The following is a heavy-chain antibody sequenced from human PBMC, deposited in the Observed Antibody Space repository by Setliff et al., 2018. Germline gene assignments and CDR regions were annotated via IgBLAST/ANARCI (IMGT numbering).Heavy chain of an antibody. V-gene: IGHV3-23*01. D-gene: IGHD6-25*01. Sequence: PGGSLRLSCAASGFTFTSYAMRWVRQAPGKGLEWVSAISGSGGSTYYADSVKGRFTISRDNAKNSLYLQMNSLRAEDTAVYYCARDTTSGWMLTNWGQGTLVTVS. J-gene: IGHJ4*02. CDR2: ISGSGGST. CDR3: ARDTTSGWMLTN. CDR1: GFTFTSYA.